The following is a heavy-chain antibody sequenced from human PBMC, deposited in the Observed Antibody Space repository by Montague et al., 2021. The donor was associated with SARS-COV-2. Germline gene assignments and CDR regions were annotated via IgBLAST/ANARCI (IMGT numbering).Heavy chain of an antibody. J-gene: IGHJ6*04. V-gene: IGHV4-34*01. D-gene: IGHD2-2*01. CDR3: SRVTNTSAWVRQPAPV. Sequence: SETLSLTCAVYGGSFSGYYWSWIRQPPGKGLEWIGEVNLSGSTNYNPSLKSRVTISVDTSKNQFSLKLSSVTAADTAVYYCSRVTNTSAWVRQPAPVWGNGTTVTVSS. CDR1: GGSFSGYY. CDR2: VNLSGST.